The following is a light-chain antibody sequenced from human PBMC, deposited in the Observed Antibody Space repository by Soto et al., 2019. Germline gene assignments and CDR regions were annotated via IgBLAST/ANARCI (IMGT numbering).Light chain of an antibody. CDR1: QDINNS. CDR2: DAS. V-gene: IGKV1-33*01. Sequence: DIQMTQSLSSLSASVGDRVTITCQANQDINNSLNWYQQRPGEAPKLMIYDASILEAGVPSRFSGSGFGTTFTLTISSLQPEDFATYYCLQFDNLPLTFGGGTKVELK. CDR3: LQFDNLPLT. J-gene: IGKJ4*01.